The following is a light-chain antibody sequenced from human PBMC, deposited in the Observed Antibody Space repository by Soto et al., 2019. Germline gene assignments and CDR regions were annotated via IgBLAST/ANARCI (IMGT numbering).Light chain of an antibody. Sequence: QSVLTQPPSVSGAPGQRGTISCTGSSSNIGAGYDVHWYQQLPGTAPKLLIYGNSNRPSGVPDRFSGSKSGTSASLAITGLQAEDEADYYCQPYDSSLSGSVFGGGTKLTVL. V-gene: IGLV1-40*01. J-gene: IGLJ3*02. CDR3: QPYDSSLSGSV. CDR1: SSNIGAGYD. CDR2: GNS.